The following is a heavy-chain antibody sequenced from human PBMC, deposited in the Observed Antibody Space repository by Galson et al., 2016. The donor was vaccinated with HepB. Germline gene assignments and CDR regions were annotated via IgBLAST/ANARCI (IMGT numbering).Heavy chain of an antibody. D-gene: IGHD3-9*01. J-gene: IGHJ3*02. V-gene: IGHV3-30*18. Sequence: SLRLSCAASGFTFSSYWMSWVRQAPGKGLEWVAVMSVDGSNKYYADTVKGRFIISRDNSKNTLCLQMNSLRAEDTAVYYCAKEGRDILTGYYNGDAFDIWGQGTMVTVSS. CDR2: MSVDGSNK. CDR1: GFTFSSYW. CDR3: AKEGRDILTGYYNGDAFDI.